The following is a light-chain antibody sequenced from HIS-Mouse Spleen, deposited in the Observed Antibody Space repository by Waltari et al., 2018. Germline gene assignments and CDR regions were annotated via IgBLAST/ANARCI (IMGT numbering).Light chain of an antibody. J-gene: IGKJ4*01. CDR1: QSVSSN. Sequence: EIVMTQSPATLSVSPGERATLSCRASQSVSSNVAWYQQKPGQAPRLLIYGASIRATGIPARFSGSGSGTEFTLTISILQSEDFAVYYCQQYNNWPLTFGGGTKVEIK. V-gene: IGKV3D-15*03. CDR2: GAS. CDR3: QQYNNWPLT.